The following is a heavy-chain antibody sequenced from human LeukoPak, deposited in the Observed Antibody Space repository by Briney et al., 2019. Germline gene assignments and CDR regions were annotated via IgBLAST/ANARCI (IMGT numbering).Heavy chain of an antibody. CDR1: GFMFGRVW. J-gene: IGHJ4*02. CDR2: MKQDGSEA. CDR3: VRPTGRFGDLLYV. V-gene: IGHV3-7*01. Sequence: GGSLRLSCAASGFMFGRVWMNWVRQAPGKGLEWVANMKQDGSEAYYVDSVRGRFTISRDNAKNSLYLQMNSLRAEDTAVYYCVRPTGRFGDLLYVWGQGTLVTVSS. D-gene: IGHD3-10*01.